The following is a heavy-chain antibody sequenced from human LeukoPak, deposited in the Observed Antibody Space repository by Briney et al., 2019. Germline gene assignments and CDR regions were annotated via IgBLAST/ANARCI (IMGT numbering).Heavy chain of an antibody. CDR3: ARGEVASSSWYADY. CDR1: GFTFSSYA. J-gene: IGHJ4*02. D-gene: IGHD6-13*01. Sequence: GGSLRLSCAASGFTFSSYAMHWVRQAPGKGLEWVAVISYDGSNKYYADSVKGRFTISRDNSKNTLYLQMNSLRAEDTAVYYCARGEVASSSWYADYWGQGTLVTVSS. CDR2: ISYDGSNK. V-gene: IGHV3-30*14.